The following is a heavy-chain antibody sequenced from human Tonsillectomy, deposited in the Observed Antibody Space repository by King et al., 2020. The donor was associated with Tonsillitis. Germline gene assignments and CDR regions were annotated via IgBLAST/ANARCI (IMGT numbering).Heavy chain of an antibody. D-gene: IGHD5-12*01. CDR1: GGSISSSNW. CDR3: ARDQGGYDYPYFDY. Sequence: QLQESGPGLVKPSGTLSLTCAVSGGSISSSNWWSGVRQPPGKGLEGIGEIYHSGSTNYNPSLKIRVTISVDKSKNLFSLKLSSVTAADTAVYYCARDQGGYDYPYFDYWGQGTLVTVSS. CDR2: IYHSGST. J-gene: IGHJ4*02. V-gene: IGHV4-4*02.